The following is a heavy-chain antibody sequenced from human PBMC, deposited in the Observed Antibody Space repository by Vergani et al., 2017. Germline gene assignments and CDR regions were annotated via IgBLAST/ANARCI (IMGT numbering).Heavy chain of an antibody. V-gene: IGHV3-9*01. Sequence: EVQLVESGGGLVQPGGSLRLSCAASGFTFDDYAMHWVRQAPGKGLEWVSGISWNSGSIGYADSVKGRFTISRDNAKNSLYLQMNSLRAEDTALYYCAKDRRNFYYYYYMDVWGKGP. J-gene: IGHJ6*03. CDR1: GFTFDDYA. CDR3: AKDRRNFYYYYYMDV. CDR2: ISWNSGSI.